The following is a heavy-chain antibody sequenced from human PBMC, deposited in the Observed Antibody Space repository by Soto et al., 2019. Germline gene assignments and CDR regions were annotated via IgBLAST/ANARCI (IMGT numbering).Heavy chain of an antibody. CDR2: IYYSGST. D-gene: IGHD2-15*01. V-gene: IGHV4-39*01. CDR1: GGSISSSSYY. J-gene: IGHJ3*02. Sequence: QLQLQESGPGLVKPSETLSLTCTVSGGSISSSSYYWGWIRQPPGKGLEWIGSIYYSGSTYYNPSLKSRVTISVDTSKNQFSLKLSSVTAADTAVYYCARRPTVVAAKLDAFDIWGQGTMVTVSS. CDR3: ARRPTVVAAKLDAFDI.